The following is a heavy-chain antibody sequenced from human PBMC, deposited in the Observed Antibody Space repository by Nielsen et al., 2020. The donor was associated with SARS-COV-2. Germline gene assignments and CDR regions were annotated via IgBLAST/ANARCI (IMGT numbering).Heavy chain of an antibody. Sequence: SCKASGFTFSSYAMHWVRQAPGKGLEWVAVISYDGSNKYYADSVKGRFTISRDNSKNTLYLQMNSLRAEDTAVYYCARPGTGDRASLNYWGQGTLVTVSS. CDR1: GFTFSSYA. CDR3: ARPGTGDRASLNY. D-gene: IGHD7-27*01. CDR2: ISYDGSNK. J-gene: IGHJ4*02. V-gene: IGHV3-30-3*01.